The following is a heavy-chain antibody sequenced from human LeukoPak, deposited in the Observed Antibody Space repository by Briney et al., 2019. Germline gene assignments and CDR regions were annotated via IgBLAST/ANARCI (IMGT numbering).Heavy chain of an antibody. V-gene: IGHV4-34*01. CDR3: ASITMVRGI. CDR2: INHSGST. CDR1: GGSISSYY. J-gene: IGHJ4*02. D-gene: IGHD3-10*01. Sequence: SETLSLTCTVSGGSISSYYWSWIRQPPGKGLEWIGEINHSGSTNYNPSLKSRVTISVDTSKNQFSLKLSSVTAADTAVYYCASITMVRGIWGQGTLVTVSS.